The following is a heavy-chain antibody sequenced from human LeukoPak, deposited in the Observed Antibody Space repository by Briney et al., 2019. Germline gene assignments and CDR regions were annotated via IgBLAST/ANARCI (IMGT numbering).Heavy chain of an antibody. Sequence: GESLKISCEGSGYTFTSYWVGWVRQMPGKGLEWMGVIYPSDSDTRYSPSFQGQVTISADKSISTAYLQWRSLKVSDSAMYYCARLTAVVTFDYWGQGTLVTVSS. CDR3: ARLTAVVTFDY. CDR2: IYPSDSDT. CDR1: GYTFTSYW. V-gene: IGHV5-51*01. J-gene: IGHJ4*02. D-gene: IGHD4-23*01.